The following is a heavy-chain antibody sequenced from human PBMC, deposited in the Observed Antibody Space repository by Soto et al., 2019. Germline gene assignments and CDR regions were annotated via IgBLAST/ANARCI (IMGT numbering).Heavy chain of an antibody. V-gene: IGHV3-23*01. D-gene: IGHD2-2*02. Sequence: GGSLRLSCAASGFSFTSYAMGWVRQAPGKGLEWVSALSGSGGTTHYADSVKGRFTISRDNFNNMVYLQMNSLRAEDTALYYCVKDTALYPISWFDPWGQGTLVTVSS. J-gene: IGHJ5*02. CDR1: GFSFTSYA. CDR3: VKDTALYPISWFDP. CDR2: LSGSGGTT.